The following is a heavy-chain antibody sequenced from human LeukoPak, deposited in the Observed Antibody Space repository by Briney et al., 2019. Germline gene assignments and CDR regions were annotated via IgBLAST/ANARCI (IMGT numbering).Heavy chain of an antibody. CDR3: ARDLRGGSGWSSPFNY. J-gene: IGHJ4*02. Sequence: GGSLRLSCAASGFTFSNYKMNWVRQAPGKGLEWVSVISGSSGYIYYADSVKGRFTISRDNAKNSLYLQMDILRAEDTALYYCARDLRGGSGWSSPFNYWGQGTLVTVSS. CDR1: GFTFSNYK. CDR2: ISGSSGYI. D-gene: IGHD6-19*01. V-gene: IGHV3-21*01.